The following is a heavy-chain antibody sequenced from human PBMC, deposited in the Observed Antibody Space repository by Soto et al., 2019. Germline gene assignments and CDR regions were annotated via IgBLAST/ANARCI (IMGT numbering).Heavy chain of an antibody. CDR3: AHKLRYLDPMDV. CDR1: GFSLSTGGVA. CDR2: IYWNDDK. V-gene: IGHV2-5*01. Sequence: SGPTLVNPTQTLTLTCTFSGFSLSTGGVAVGWIRQPPGKALEWLALIYWNDDKLYSPSLKTRLTVTKDTSKNQVVLTMTNVGPVDTATYYCAHKLRYLDPMDVGGQGTTVTVSS. J-gene: IGHJ6*02. D-gene: IGHD3-9*01.